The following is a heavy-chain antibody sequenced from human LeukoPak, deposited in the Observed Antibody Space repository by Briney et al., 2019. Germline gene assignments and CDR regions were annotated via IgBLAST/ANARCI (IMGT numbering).Heavy chain of an antibody. V-gene: IGHV3-30*04. CDR1: GSTFSSYA. Sequence: GGSLRLSCAASGSTFSSYAMHWVRQAPGKGLEWVAVISYDGSNKYYADSVKGRFTISRDNSKNTLYLQMNSLRAEDTAVYYCARPSRAGVVVVPAATGYWGQGTLVTVSS. CDR2: ISYDGSNK. CDR3: ARPSRAGVVVVPAATGY. J-gene: IGHJ4*02. D-gene: IGHD2-2*01.